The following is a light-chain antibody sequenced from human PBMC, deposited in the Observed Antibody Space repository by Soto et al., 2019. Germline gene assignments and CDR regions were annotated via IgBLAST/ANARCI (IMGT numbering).Light chain of an antibody. J-gene: IGLJ2*01. V-gene: IGLV1-40*01. CDR3: AAWDDSLNGVV. CDR2: SNN. CDR1: SSNIGAGYD. Sequence: QAVVTQPPSVSGAPGQRVTISCTGSSSNIGAGYDVHWYQQLPGTAPKLLIYSNNQRPSGVPDRFSGSKSGTSASLAISGLQSEDEADYYCAAWDDSLNGVVFGGGTKLTVL.